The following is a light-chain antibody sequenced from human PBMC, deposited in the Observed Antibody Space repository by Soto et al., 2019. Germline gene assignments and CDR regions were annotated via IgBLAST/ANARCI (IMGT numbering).Light chain of an antibody. CDR3: QQYSSYSIT. CDR2: KAS. V-gene: IGKV1-5*03. CDR1: QSISSW. Sequence: DIQMTQSPSTLSASVGDRVTITCRASQSISSWLAWYQQKPGKAPKLLICKASSLESGVPSRFSGSGSGTEFTLTISSLQPDDFATYYCQQYSSYSITFGPGTKVDIK. J-gene: IGKJ3*01.